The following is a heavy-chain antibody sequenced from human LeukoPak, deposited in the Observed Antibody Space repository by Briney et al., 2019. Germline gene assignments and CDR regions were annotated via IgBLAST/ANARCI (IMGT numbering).Heavy chain of an antibody. CDR1: GFTFSTYW. CDR2: IKQDGSEK. V-gene: IGHV3-7*01. D-gene: IGHD6-13*01. Sequence: GGSLRLSCAASGFTFSTYWMSWVRQAPGKGLEWVANIKQDGSEKYYIDSVKGRFTISRDNAKNSLYLQMNSLRAKDTAMYYCARDSAGNDYWGQGTLVTVSS. J-gene: IGHJ4*02. CDR3: ARDSAGNDY.